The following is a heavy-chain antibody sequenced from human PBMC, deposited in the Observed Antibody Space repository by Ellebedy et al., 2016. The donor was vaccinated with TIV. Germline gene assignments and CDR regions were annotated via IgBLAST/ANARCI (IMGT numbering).Heavy chain of an antibody. D-gene: IGHD2-15*01. J-gene: IGHJ4*02. V-gene: IGHV3-21*01. Sequence: GESLKISXAASGFTFNTYSMNWVRQATGKGLEWVSVISGSGNTIHQADSVKGRFTISRDNAKNSLYLQMNSLRAEDTAVYYCARETQLGYCRGGSCYTLDYWGQGTLVTVSS. CDR3: ARETQLGYCRGGSCYTLDY. CDR2: ISGSGNTI. CDR1: GFTFNTYS.